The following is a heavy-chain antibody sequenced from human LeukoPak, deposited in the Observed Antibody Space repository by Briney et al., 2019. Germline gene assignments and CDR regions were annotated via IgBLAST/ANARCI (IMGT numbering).Heavy chain of an antibody. J-gene: IGHJ5*02. D-gene: IGHD5-12*01. CDR3: ARDNSVGDSAWWFDP. CDR1: GFTFSSYW. CDR2: IKQDGSEK. Sequence: GSLRLSCAASGFTFSSYWMSWVRQAPGKGLEWVANIKQDGSEKYYVDSVKGRFNISRDNAKNSLYLQMNSLRSEDTAVYYCARDNSVGDSAWWFDPWGQGTLVTVSS. V-gene: IGHV3-7*03.